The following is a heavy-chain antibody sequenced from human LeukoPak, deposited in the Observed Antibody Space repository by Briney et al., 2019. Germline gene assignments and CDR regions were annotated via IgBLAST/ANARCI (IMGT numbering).Heavy chain of an antibody. J-gene: IGHJ6*03. Sequence: SQTLSLTCTVSGGSISSGSYYWSWIRQPAGKGLEWIGRIYTSGSTNYNPSLKSRVTISVDTSKNQFSLKLSSVTAADTAVYYCARVEMATITEYYYYIDVWGKGTTVTLSS. CDR1: GGSISSGSYY. CDR2: IYTSGST. D-gene: IGHD5-24*01. CDR3: ARVEMATITEYYYYIDV. V-gene: IGHV4-61*02.